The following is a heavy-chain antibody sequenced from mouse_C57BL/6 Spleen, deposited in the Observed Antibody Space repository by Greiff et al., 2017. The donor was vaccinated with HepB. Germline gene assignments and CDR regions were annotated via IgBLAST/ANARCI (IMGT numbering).Heavy chain of an antibody. J-gene: IGHJ3*01. CDR1: GFTFSDYG. D-gene: IGHD3-2*02. CDR3: ASPDSSGYVRFAY. V-gene: IGHV5-17*01. Sequence: EVQGVESGGGLVKPGGSLKLSCAASGFTFSDYGMHWVRQAPEKGLEWVAYISSGSSTIYYADTVKGRCTISRDNAKNTLFLQMTSLRSEDTAMYYCASPDSSGYVRFAYWGQGTLVTVSA. CDR2: ISSGSSTI.